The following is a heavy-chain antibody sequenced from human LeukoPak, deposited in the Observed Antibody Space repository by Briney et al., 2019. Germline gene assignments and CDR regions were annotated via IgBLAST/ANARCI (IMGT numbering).Heavy chain of an antibody. J-gene: IGHJ4*02. CDR2: IFHTGST. CDR3: ARESAADFY. CDR1: GYSITRGYY. D-gene: IGHD6-13*01. Sequence: SETLSLTCTVSGYSITRGYYWGWIRQPPGKGPEWIASIFHTGSTYYNPSLKSRVTISVDTSNNQFSLRLNSVTAADTALYYCARESAADFYWGQGTLVTVSS. V-gene: IGHV4-38-2*02.